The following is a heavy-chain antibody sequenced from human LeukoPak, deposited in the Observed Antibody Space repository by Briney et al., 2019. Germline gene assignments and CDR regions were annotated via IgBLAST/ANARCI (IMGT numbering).Heavy chain of an antibody. CDR3: ATGFPYSSGWSAGPPKEHWFDP. D-gene: IGHD6-19*01. CDR1: GGSISSGGDY. J-gene: IGHJ5*02. Sequence: PSETLSLTCTVSGGSISSGGDYWSWIRQQPGKGLEWIGYIYYSGSTYYNPSLKSRVTISVDTSKTQFSLKPRSVTAADTAVYYCATGFPYSSGWSAGPPKEHWFDPWGQGTLVPVSS. V-gene: IGHV4-31*03. CDR2: IYYSGST.